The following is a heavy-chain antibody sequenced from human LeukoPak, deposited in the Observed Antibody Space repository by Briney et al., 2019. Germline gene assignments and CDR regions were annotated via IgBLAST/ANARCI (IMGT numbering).Heavy chain of an antibody. CDR2: ISSSSSYT. D-gene: IGHD6-19*01. CDR1: GFTFSDYY. CDR3: AKDNRRHYTSGPNPDSLH. V-gene: IGHV3-11*05. J-gene: IGHJ4*02. Sequence: GGSLRLSCAASGFTFSDYYMSWIRQAPGKGLEWVSYISSSSSYTNYADSVKGRFTISRDNAKNSLYLQMNSLRVEDTAFYYCAKDNRRHYTSGPNPDSLHWGQGALVTVSS.